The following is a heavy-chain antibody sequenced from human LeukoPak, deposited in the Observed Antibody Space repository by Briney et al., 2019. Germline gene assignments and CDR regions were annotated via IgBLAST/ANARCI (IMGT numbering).Heavy chain of an antibody. D-gene: IGHD3/OR15-3a*01. Sequence: GRSLRLSCAVSGFTFDDYAMHWVRQVPGKGLEWVSGINWNSDSIGYADSVKGRFTTSRDNSKNSLYLQMNSLRAEDTAVYYCAREGDWLFSWDYWGQGTLVTVSS. V-gene: IGHV3-9*01. CDR3: AREGDWLFSWDY. CDR1: GFTFDDYA. J-gene: IGHJ4*02. CDR2: INWNSDSI.